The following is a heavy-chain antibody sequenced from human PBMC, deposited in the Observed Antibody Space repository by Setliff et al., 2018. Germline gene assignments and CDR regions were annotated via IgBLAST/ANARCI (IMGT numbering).Heavy chain of an antibody. CDR3: AREGVDTRSSTDYRYYMDV. V-gene: IGHV1-69*05. CDR2: TIPMFGTT. J-gene: IGHJ6*03. CDR1: GGTFSSYG. D-gene: IGHD5-18*01. Sequence: PSVKVSCKASGGTFSSYGITWVRQAPGQGLEWMGGTIPMFGTTNYAQKFQGRVTIITDASTSTSYMALSSLTSADTAVYYCAREGVDTRSSTDYRYYMDVWGKGTTVTVSS.